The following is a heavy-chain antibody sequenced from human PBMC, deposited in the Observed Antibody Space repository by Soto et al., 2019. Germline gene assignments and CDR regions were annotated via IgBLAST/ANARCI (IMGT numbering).Heavy chain of an antibody. CDR2: IIPIFGTA. D-gene: IGHD6-13*01. V-gene: IGHV1-69*13. Sequence: GASVKVSCKASGGTFSSYAISWVRQAPGQGLEWMGGIIPIFGTANYAQKFQGRVTITADESTSTAYMELSSLRSEDTAVYYCARDPGYSRSWIGWFDPWGQGTLVTVSS. CDR1: GGTFSSYA. CDR3: ARDPGYSRSWIGWFDP. J-gene: IGHJ5*02.